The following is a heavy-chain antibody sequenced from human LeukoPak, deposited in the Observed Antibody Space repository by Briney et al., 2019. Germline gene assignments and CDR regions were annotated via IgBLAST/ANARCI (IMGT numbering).Heavy chain of an antibody. CDR3: VRAFGGYDSQRFYYNMDV. CDR2: IHGSASYN. CDR1: GFIFSNYY. V-gene: IGHV3-21*06. J-gene: IGHJ6*03. D-gene: IGHD5-12*01. Sequence: GGSLRLSCAASGFIFSNYYLNWVRQAPGKGLEWVSCIHGSASYNYYADSVKGRFTVSRDSAKNSLYLEMSSLRVEDTAVYYCVRAFGGYDSQRFYYNMDVWSKGTTVTVS.